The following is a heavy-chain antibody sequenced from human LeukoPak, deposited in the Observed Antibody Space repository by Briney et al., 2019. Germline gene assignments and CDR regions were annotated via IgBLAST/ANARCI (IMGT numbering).Heavy chain of an antibody. CDR2: IYSGGST. D-gene: IGHD4-17*01. CDR3: ARDQGHYGLDY. V-gene: IGHV3-66*01. Sequence: GGSLRLSCAASGFTVSSNYMSWVRQAPGKGQEWVSVIYSGGSTYYADSVKGRFTISRDNSKNTLYLQMNSLRAEDTAVYYCARDQGHYGLDYWGQGTLVTVSS. CDR1: GFTVSSNY. J-gene: IGHJ4*02.